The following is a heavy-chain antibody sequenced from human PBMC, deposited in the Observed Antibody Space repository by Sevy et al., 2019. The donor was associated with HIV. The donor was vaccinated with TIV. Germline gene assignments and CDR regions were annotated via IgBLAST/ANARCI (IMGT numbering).Heavy chain of an antibody. D-gene: IGHD6-19*01. Sequence: ASVKVSCKASGYTFTGYYMHWVRQAPGQGLEWMGWINPNSGGTNYAQKFQGWVTMTRDTSISTAYMELSRLRSDDTAVYYCARTRGDYSSGWSYYYYGMDVWGQGITVTVSS. V-gene: IGHV1-2*04. CDR2: INPNSGGT. CDR1: GYTFTGYY. CDR3: ARTRGDYSSGWSYYYYGMDV. J-gene: IGHJ6*02.